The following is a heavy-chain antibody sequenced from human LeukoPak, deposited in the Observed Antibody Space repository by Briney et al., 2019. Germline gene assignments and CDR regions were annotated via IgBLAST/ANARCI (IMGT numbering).Heavy chain of an antibody. CDR3: ARGGYSGYVGSYFDY. J-gene: IGHJ4*02. CDR2: INHSGST. CDR1: GGSFSGYY. Sequence: SETLSLTCAVYGGSFSGYYWSWIRQPPGKGLEWIGEINHSGSTNYNPSLKSRVTISVDTSKNQFSLKLSSVTAADTAVYYCARGGYSGYVGSYFDYWGQGTLVTVSS. D-gene: IGHD5-12*01. V-gene: IGHV4-34*01.